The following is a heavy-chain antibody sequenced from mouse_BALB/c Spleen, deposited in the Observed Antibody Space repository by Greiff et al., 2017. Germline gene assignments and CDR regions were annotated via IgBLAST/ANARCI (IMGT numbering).Heavy chain of an antibody. CDR1: GFNIKDTY. CDR2: IDPANGNT. Sequence: EVNVVESGAELVKPGASVKLSCTASGFNIKDTYMHWVKQRPEQGLEWIGRIDPANGNTKYDPKFQGKATITADTSSNTAYLQLSSLTSEDTAVYYCAPSLLRRYFDYWGQGTTLTVSS. CDR3: APSLLRRYFDY. V-gene: IGHV14-3*02. J-gene: IGHJ2*01. D-gene: IGHD1-2*01.